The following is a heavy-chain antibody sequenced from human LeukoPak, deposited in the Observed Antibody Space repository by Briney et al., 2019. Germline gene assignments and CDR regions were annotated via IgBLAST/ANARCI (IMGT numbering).Heavy chain of an antibody. CDR1: GGSISSYY. CDR3: ARTRYGSGSYTFLDY. D-gene: IGHD3-10*01. V-gene: IGHV4-59*12. J-gene: IGHJ4*02. CDR2: IYYSGST. Sequence: SETLSLTCTVSGGSISSYYWSWIRQPPGKGLEWIGYIYYSGSTNYNPSLKSRVTMSIDTSKNQFSLKLSPVTAADTAVYYCARTRYGSGSYTFLDYWGQGTLVTVSS.